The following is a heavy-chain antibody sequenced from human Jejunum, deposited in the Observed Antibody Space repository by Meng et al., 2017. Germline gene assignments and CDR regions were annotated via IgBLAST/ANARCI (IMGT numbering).Heavy chain of an antibody. CDR1: GLTFSDYE. D-gene: IGHD3-10*01. CDR2: MSGDGTTI. Sequence: GESLKISCAASGLTFSDYEMNWVRQAPGKGLEWLSSMSGDGTTIHYADSVKGRFTISRDTSKNTLYLQMNSLRPEDTAVYHCAGGREPNTYYYGSASIWGLGTMVTVSS. V-gene: IGHV3-48*03. CDR3: AGGREPNTYYYGSASI. J-gene: IGHJ3*02.